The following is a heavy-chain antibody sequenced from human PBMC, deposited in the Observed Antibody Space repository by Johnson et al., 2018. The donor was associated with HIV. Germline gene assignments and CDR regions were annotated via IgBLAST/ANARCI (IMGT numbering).Heavy chain of an antibody. CDR2: IYSDGSDT. Sequence: EVQVVESGGGLVQPGRSLRLSCADSGFTFDDYAMYWVRQAPGKGLVWVARIYSDGSDTAYADSVKGRFTISRDNAKKTLYLHMSSLRAEDTAVYYCARETRVWYNWNDGSRAFDIWGQGTMVTVSS. J-gene: IGHJ3*02. CDR1: GFTFDDYA. V-gene: IGHV3-74*03. D-gene: IGHD1-1*01. CDR3: ARETRVWYNWNDGSRAFDI.